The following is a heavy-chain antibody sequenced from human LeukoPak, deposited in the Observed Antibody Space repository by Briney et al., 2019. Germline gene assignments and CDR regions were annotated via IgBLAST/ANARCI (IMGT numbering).Heavy chain of an antibody. V-gene: IGHV4-34*01. CDR3: ASSRWGYYYMDV. Sequence: PSETLSLTCAVYGGSFSGYYWSWIRQPPGKGLEWIGEINHSGSTNYNPSLKSRVTISVDTSKNQFSLKLSSVTAADTAVYYCASSRWGYYYMDVWGKGTTVTVSS. J-gene: IGHJ6*03. CDR2: INHSGST. CDR1: GGSFSGYY. D-gene: IGHD3-16*01.